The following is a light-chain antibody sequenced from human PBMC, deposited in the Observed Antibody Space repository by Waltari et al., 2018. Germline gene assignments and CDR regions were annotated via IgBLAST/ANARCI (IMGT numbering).Light chain of an antibody. Sequence: NFILTQSHSVSESPGKTVTISGTRSSGSIASNYLPCYPHRPGSAPLTVLYGDVRRPSGVPDRFSGSVDSSSNSASLTISGLKTEDEADYYCQSYDNTNRWVIFGGGTKLTVL. V-gene: IGLV6-57*03. CDR2: GDV. J-gene: IGLJ2*01. CDR3: QSYDNTNRWVI. CDR1: SGSIASNY.